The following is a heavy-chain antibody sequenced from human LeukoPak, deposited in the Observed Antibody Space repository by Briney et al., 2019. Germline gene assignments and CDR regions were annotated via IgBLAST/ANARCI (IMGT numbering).Heavy chain of an antibody. CDR1: GFTFSDYY. J-gene: IGHJ4*02. Sequence: GGSLRLSCAASGFTFSDYYMGWTRQAPGKGLEWVSYISSGGSTICYADSVKGRFTTSRDNARNSLYLQMNSLRAEDTAVYYCATHGGASDYWGQGTLVTVSS. CDR2: ISSGGSTI. V-gene: IGHV3-11*01. D-gene: IGHD2-21*01. CDR3: ATHGGASDY.